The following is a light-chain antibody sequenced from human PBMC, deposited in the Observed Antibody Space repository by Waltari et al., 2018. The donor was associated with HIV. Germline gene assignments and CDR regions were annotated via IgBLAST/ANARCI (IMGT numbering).Light chain of an antibody. CDR2: GNS. V-gene: IGLV1-40*01. Sequence: QSVLTPPPSVSGAPGQRVTISCTGSSSNIGAGYDVHWYQQLPGTAPKVLIYGNSNRPSGVPDRFSGSKSGTSASLAITGLQAEDEADYYCQSYDSNLSGATVFGTGTKVTVL. CDR1: SSNIGAGYD. CDR3: QSYDSNLSGATV. J-gene: IGLJ1*01.